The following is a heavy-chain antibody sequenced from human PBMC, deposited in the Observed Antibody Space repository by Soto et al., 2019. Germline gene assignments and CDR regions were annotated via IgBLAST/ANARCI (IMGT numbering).Heavy chain of an antibody. Sequence: PGGSLRLSCAASGFTFRSYWMSWVRQAPGKGLEWVANINQDASTIYYADSVKGRFTISRDNAKNSLYLQMNSLRAEDTAVYYCARDQLAFDYWGQGTLVTVSS. D-gene: IGHD6-13*01. V-gene: IGHV3-7*03. CDR1: GFTFRSYW. CDR2: INQDASTI. CDR3: ARDQLAFDY. J-gene: IGHJ4*02.